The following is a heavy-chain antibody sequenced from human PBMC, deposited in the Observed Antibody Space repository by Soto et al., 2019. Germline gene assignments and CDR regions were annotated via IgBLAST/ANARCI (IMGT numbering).Heavy chain of an antibody. CDR1: GYSFTSFW. D-gene: IGHD4-4*01. Sequence: PGESLKISCKGSGYSFTSFWISWVRQMPGKGLEWMGRIDPSDSYTNYSPSFQGQVTISADKSISTAYLQWSSLKASDTAMYYCARRSSNSMDVWGQGTTVTVSS. CDR3: ARRSSNSMDV. J-gene: IGHJ6*02. CDR2: IDPSDSYT. V-gene: IGHV5-10-1*04.